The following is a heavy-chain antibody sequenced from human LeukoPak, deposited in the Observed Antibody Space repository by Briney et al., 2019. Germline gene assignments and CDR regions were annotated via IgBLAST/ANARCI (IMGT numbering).Heavy chain of an antibody. D-gene: IGHD6-13*01. CDR2: FDPEDGET. V-gene: IGHV1-24*01. CDR3: AARIAAAGTNASDI. Sequence: GASVKVSCKVSGYTLTELSMHWVRQAPGKGLEWMGGFDPEDGETIYAQKFQGRVTMTEDTSTDTAYMELSSLRSGDTAVYYCAARIAAAGTNASDIWGQGTMVTVSS. CDR1: GYTLTELS. J-gene: IGHJ3*02.